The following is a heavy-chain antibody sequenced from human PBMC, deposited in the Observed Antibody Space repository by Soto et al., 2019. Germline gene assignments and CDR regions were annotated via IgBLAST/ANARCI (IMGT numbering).Heavy chain of an antibody. CDR3: ARVTGDYSYYYGMDV. CDR2: IIPILGIA. Sequence: QVQLVQSGAEVKKPGSSVKVSCKASGGTFSSYTISWVRQAPGQGLEWMGRIIPILGIANSAQKFQGRVKIXXEXPXNTAYMELSSLRSEDTAVYYCARVTGDYSYYYGMDVWGQGTTVTVSS. V-gene: IGHV1-69*02. CDR1: GGTFSSYT. J-gene: IGHJ6*02. D-gene: IGHD1-26*01.